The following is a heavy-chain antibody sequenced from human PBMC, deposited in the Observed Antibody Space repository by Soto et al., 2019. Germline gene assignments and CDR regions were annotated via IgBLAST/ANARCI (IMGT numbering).Heavy chain of an antibody. V-gene: IGHV4-30-4*01. D-gene: IGHD3-16*01. Sequence: QVQLRESGPGLVMPSQTLSLTCTVSGDSISSGNKYWSWIRQPPGKGLGWIGYIFSIGTTYYNPSLKSRLTMSLDASQNQFSLKLNSLTDADTAVYFCARVPSPFDYYYAMDVWGQGTTVTVSS. CDR3: ARVPSPFDYYYAMDV. CDR1: GDSISSGNKY. CDR2: IFSIGTT. J-gene: IGHJ6*02.